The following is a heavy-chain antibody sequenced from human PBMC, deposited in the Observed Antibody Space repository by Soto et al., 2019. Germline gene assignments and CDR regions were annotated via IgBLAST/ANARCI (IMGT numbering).Heavy chain of an antibody. CDR3: ARPHSSSWMGYNWFDP. CDR1: GGTFSSYA. J-gene: IGHJ5*02. Sequence: QVQLVQSGAEVKKPGSSVKLSCKASGGTFSSYAISWVRQAPGQGLEWMGGIIPIFGTANYAQKFQGRVTITADESTGTAYMELSSLRSEDTAVYYCARPHSSSWMGYNWFDPWGQGTLVTVSS. V-gene: IGHV1-69*01. D-gene: IGHD6-13*01. CDR2: IIPIFGTA.